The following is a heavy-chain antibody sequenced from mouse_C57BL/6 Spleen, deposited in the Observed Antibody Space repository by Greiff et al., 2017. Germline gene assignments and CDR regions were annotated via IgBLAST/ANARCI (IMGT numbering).Heavy chain of an antibody. Sequence: QVQLQQPGAELVKPGASVKMSCKASGYTFTSYWITWVKQRPGQGLEWIGDIYPGSGSTNYNEKFKSQATLTVDKSSSTAYMQLSSLTSEDSAVYYCARGGDYPYAMDYWGQGTSVTVSS. J-gene: IGHJ4*01. D-gene: IGHD2-4*01. CDR1: GYTFTSYW. CDR2: IYPGSGST. CDR3: ARGGDYPYAMDY. V-gene: IGHV1-55*01.